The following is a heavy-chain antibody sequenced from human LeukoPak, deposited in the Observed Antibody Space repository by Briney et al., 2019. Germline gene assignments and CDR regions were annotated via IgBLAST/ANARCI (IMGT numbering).Heavy chain of an antibody. V-gene: IGHV3-11*01. Sequence: PGGSLRLSCSASGFSFSDSYMNWFRLSPEKGLEWIAYITGSGATTEYADSVKGRFTISRVNAKNSMYLQMNSLRPEDTAVYYCARDPDYGDPYWGQGTLVTVSS. CDR3: ARDPDYGDPY. CDR1: GFSFSDSY. D-gene: IGHD4/OR15-4a*01. J-gene: IGHJ4*02. CDR2: ITGSGATT.